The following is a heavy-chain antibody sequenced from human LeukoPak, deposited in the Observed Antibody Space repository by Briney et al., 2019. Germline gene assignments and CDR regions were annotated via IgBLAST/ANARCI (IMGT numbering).Heavy chain of an antibody. CDR2: INNDATRT. V-gene: IGHV3-74*01. J-gene: IGHJ6*02. CDR3: ASDGAYSMAV. Sequence: PGGSLRLSCAASGSAFSRSWIHWVRQAPGKGLVWVSHINNDATRTTYADSVRGRVTISRDNAKNTVSLQMNSLRAEDTAVYYCASDGAYSMAVWGQGTTVTVSS. D-gene: IGHD2-15*01. CDR1: GSAFSRSW.